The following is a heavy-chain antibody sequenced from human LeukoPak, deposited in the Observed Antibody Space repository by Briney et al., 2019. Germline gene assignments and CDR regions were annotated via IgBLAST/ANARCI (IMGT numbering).Heavy chain of an antibody. Sequence: GSLRLSCAASGFTFSSYGMHWVRQAPGKGLEWVAVIWYDGSNKYYADSVKGRFTISRDNSKNTLYLQMNSLRAEDTAVYYCARDQDVAVPAYYFDYWGQGTLVTVSS. D-gene: IGHD2-2*01. CDR1: GFTFSSYG. V-gene: IGHV3-33*01. CDR3: ARDQDVAVPAYYFDY. CDR2: IWYDGSNK. J-gene: IGHJ4*02.